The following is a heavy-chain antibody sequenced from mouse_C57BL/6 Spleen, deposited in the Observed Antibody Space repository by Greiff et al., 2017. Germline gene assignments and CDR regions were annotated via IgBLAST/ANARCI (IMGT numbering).Heavy chain of an antibody. Sequence: EVKLMESGPGMVKPSQSLSLTCTVTGYSITSGYDWHWIRHFPGNKLEWMGYISYSGSTNYNPSLKSRISITHDTSKNHFFLKLNSVTTEDTATYYCARDGYGIQFAYWGQGTLVTVSA. D-gene: IGHD2-1*01. CDR2: ISYSGST. J-gene: IGHJ3*01. CDR3: ARDGYGIQFAY. V-gene: IGHV3-1*01. CDR1: GYSITSGYD.